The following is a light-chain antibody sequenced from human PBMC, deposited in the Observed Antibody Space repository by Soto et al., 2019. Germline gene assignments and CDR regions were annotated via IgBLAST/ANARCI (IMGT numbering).Light chain of an antibody. J-gene: IGLJ1*01. CDR2: EVS. CDR1: SSDVGSYNL. CDR3: CSYAGSSTPYV. Sequence: QSVLTQPASVSGSPGQSLTISCTGTSSDVGSYNLVSWYQQHPGKAPKLMIYEVSKRPSGVSNRFSGSKSGNTASLTISGLQAEDEADYYCCSYAGSSTPYVFGTGTKVTV. V-gene: IGLV2-23*02.